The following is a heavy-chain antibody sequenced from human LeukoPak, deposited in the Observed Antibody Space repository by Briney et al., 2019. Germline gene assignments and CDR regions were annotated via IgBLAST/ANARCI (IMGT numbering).Heavy chain of an antibody. CDR2: INPNSGGT. D-gene: IGHD3-3*01. CDR1: GYTFTGYY. Sequence: ASVKVSCKASGYTFTGYYMHWVRQAPGQGLEWMGWINPNSGGTNYAQKFQGRVTMTRDTSISTAYMEPSRLRSDDTAVYYCARVAFCDGARTHLPGVNQKTKQFDYWGQGTLVTVSS. J-gene: IGHJ4*02. CDR3: ARVAFCDGARTHLPGVNQKTKQFDY. V-gene: IGHV1-2*02.